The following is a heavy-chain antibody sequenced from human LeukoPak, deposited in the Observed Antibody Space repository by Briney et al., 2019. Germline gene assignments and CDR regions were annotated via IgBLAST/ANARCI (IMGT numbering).Heavy chain of an antibody. J-gene: IGHJ3*02. CDR1: GYTFTSYD. V-gene: IGHV1-8*01. D-gene: IGHD7-27*01. CDR3: ARRLGKGYAFDT. Sequence: ASVKVSCKVSGYTFTSYDINWVRQATGQGLEWMGWMNPNSGNTGYAQKFQGRVTMTRNTSISTAYMELSSLRSEDTAVYYCARRLGKGYAFDTWGQGTMVTVSS. CDR2: MNPNSGNT.